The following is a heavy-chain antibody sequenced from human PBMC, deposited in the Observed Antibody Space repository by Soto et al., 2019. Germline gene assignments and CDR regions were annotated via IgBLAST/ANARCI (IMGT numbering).Heavy chain of an antibody. CDR2: ITGSGATI. V-gene: IGHV3-23*01. Sequence: GGSLRLSCAASGFTFSTYAMSWVRQAPGKGLEWVSAITGSGATIYYADSVKGRFTISRDNSMSTLYLQMNSLRAEDTALYYCAKGGKAESRYDSWGQGTLVTVSS. D-gene: IGHD3-9*01. CDR1: GFTFSTYA. J-gene: IGHJ4*02. CDR3: AKGGKAESRYDS.